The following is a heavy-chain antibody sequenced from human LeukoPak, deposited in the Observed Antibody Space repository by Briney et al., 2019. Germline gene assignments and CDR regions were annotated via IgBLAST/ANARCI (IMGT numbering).Heavy chain of an antibody. V-gene: IGHV3-21*01. CDR3: ATLTARPRDFDY. D-gene: IGHD6-6*01. CDR1: GFTFSSYS. J-gene: IGHJ4*02. CDR2: ISSSSSYI. Sequence: GGSLRLSCAASGFTFSSYSMNWVRQAPGKGLEWVSSISSSSSYIYYADSVKGRFTISRDNAKNSLYLQMNSLRAEDTAVYYCATLTARPRDFDYWGQGTLVTVSS.